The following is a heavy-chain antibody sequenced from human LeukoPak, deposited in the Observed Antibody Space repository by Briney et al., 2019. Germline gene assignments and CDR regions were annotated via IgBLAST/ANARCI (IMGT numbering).Heavy chain of an antibody. D-gene: IGHD3-10*01. CDR2: IYYSGST. J-gene: IGHJ6*02. CDR3: ARDRVVNYGSGSSYYYYYYGMDV. V-gene: IGHV4-59*01. CDR1: XX. Sequence: XXXXWIRQPPGKGLEWIGYIYYSGSTNYNPSLKSRVTISVDTSKNQFSLKLSSATAADTAVYYCARDRVVNYGSGSSYYYYYYGMDVWGQGTTVTVSS.